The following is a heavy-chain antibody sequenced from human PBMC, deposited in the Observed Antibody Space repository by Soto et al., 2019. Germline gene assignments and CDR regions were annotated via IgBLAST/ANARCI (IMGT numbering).Heavy chain of an antibody. CDR3: ARHTPAISISDH. J-gene: IGHJ4*02. CDR1: GGSISSGGHY. Sequence: SETLSLTCTVSGGSISSGGHYWSWIRQPPGKGLEWIGSIYYSGSTYYNPSLKSRVTISVDTSKNQFSLKLSSVTAADTAVYYCARHTPAISISDHWGQGTLVTVSS. CDR2: IYYSGST. V-gene: IGHV4-39*01. D-gene: IGHD2-15*01.